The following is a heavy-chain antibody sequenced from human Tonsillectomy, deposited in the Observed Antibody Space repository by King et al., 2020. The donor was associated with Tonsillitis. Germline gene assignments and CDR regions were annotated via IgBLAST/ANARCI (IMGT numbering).Heavy chain of an antibody. Sequence: VQLVESGGGLVQPGGSLRLSCAGSGFPFNDYGMVWVRQAPGSGLEWVAAIAWYGANRYYAHSVKGRFTISRDNSQNTLYMQMNSLRAEDTAMYFCAKVNSWENNWYFDLWGRGTLVSVSS. CDR1: GFPFNDYG. CDR3: AKVNSWENNWYFDL. CDR2: IAWYGANR. D-gene: IGHD4-23*01. V-gene: IGHV3-23*04. J-gene: IGHJ2*01.